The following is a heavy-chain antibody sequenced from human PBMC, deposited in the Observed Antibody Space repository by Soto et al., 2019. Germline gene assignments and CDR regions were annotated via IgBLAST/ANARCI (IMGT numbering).Heavy chain of an antibody. CDR1: GGSISSGGYY. CDR2: IYYSGST. V-gene: IGHV4-31*03. CDR3: ARLRRDGVCHN. Sequence: SETLSLTCTVSGGSISSGGYYWSWIRQHPGKGLEWIGYIYYSGSTYYNPSLKSRVTISVDTSKNQFSLKLSSVTAADTAVYYCARLRRDGVCHNWGQGTLVTVSS. J-gene: IGHJ4*02. D-gene: IGHD2-8*01.